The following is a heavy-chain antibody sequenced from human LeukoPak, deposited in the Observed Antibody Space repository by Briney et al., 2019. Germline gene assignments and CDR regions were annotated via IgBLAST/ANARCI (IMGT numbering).Heavy chain of an antibody. CDR3: ARAQYYYDSSGRNWFDP. CDR1: GGSISSYY. V-gene: IGHV4-4*07. D-gene: IGHD3-22*01. Sequence: SEALSLTCTVSGGSISSYYWSWIRQPAGKGLEWVGRIYTSGSTNYNPSLKSRVTMSVDTSKNQFSLKLSSVTAADTAVYYCARAQYYYDSSGRNWFDPWGQGTLVTVSS. J-gene: IGHJ5*02. CDR2: IYTSGST.